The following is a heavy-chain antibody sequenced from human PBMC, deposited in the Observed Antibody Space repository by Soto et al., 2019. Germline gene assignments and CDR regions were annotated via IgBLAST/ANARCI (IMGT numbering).Heavy chain of an antibody. CDR2: ISGSGGST. CDR3: GKGVTAMVLSWYFDL. J-gene: IGHJ2*01. CDR1: GFTFSSYA. V-gene: IGHV3-23*01. Sequence: EVQLLESGGGLVQPGGSLRLSCAASGFTFSSYAMSWVRQAPGKGLEWVSAISGSGGSTYYADSVKGRFTISRDNSKNTLYLQMTSLRAEDTAVYYCGKGVTAMVLSWYFDLWGRGTLSLSPQ. D-gene: IGHD5-18*01.